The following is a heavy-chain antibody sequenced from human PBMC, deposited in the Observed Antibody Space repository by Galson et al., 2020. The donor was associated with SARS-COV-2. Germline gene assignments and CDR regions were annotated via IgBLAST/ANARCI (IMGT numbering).Heavy chain of an antibody. V-gene: IGHV1-58*01. D-gene: IGHD3-22*01. Sequence: SVKVSCKASGFTFTSSAVQWVRQARGQRLEWIGWIVVGSGNTNYAQKFQERVTITRDMSTSTAYMELNSLTSEDTAVYYCAADEGSYDSSTYYYFDYWGQGTLVTVSS. J-gene: IGHJ4*02. CDR2: IVVGSGNT. CDR3: AADEGSYDSSTYYYFDY. CDR1: GFTFTSSA.